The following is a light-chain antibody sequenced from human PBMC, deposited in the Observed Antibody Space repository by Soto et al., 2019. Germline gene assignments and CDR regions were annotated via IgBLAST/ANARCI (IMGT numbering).Light chain of an antibody. CDR3: HQYGTFPIT. CDR2: DIF. Sequence: EIVLTQSPATLSVSPGERATLSCRASQSVGSDLAWYQQKTGQAHRLVIYDIFTRATGVQTRISGSGSGTEFTLTIRSMQYEDFAVYFCHQYGTFPITFGQGTRLEIK. CDR1: QSVGSD. V-gene: IGKV3D-15*01. J-gene: IGKJ5*01.